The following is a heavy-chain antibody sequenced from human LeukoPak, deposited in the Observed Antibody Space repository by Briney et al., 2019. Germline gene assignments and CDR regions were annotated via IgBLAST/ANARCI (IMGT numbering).Heavy chain of an antibody. CDR3: AREIPNPYNWFDP. CDR1: GGSISSGDYY. CDR2: IYYSGST. J-gene: IGHJ5*02. Sequence: PSETLSLTCTVSGGSISSGDYYWSWIRQPPGKGLEWIGYIYYSGSTYYNPSLKSRVTISVDTSKNQFPLKLSSVTAADTAVYYCAREIPNPYNWFDPWGQGTLVTVSS. V-gene: IGHV4-30-4*01.